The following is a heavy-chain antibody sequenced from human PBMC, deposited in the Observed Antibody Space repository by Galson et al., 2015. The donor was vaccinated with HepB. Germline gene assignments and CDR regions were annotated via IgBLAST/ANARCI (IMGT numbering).Heavy chain of an antibody. CDR3: ARASPSRTKFDS. Sequence: SETLSLTCTVSGGSISGYYLNWIRQPPGKGLEWIGYIYYSGSTNYNPSLKSRLTISLDTSKNQFSLRLSSVTAADTAVYYCARASPSRTKFDSWGQGTLVTVSS. CDR2: IYYSGST. J-gene: IGHJ4*02. V-gene: IGHV4-59*08. CDR1: GGSISGYY.